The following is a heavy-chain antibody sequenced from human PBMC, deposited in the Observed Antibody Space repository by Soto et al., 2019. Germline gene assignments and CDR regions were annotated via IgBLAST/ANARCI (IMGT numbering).Heavy chain of an antibody. D-gene: IGHD6-13*01. CDR2: ISYDGSNK. Sequence: GGSLRLSCAASGFTFSSYGMHWVRQAPGKGLEWVAVISYDGSNKYYADSVKGRFTISRDNSKNTLYLQMNSLRAEDTAVYYCARGVRQLVILNGMDVWGQGTTVTVSS. CDR1: GFTFSSYG. CDR3: ARGVRQLVILNGMDV. J-gene: IGHJ6*02. V-gene: IGHV3-30*03.